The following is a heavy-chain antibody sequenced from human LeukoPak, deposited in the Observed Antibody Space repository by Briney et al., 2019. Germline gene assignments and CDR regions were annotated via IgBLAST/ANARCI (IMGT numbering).Heavy chain of an antibody. D-gene: IGHD7-27*01. J-gene: IGHJ3*02. Sequence: SETLSLTCTVSGGSISSSSYYWGWIRQPPGKGLEWIGSIYYSGSTYYNPSLKSRVTISVDTSKNQFSLKLSSVTAADTAVYYCAREVNTNWGSDHDAFDIWGQGTMVSVSS. CDR3: AREVNTNWGSDHDAFDI. CDR1: GGSISSSSYY. CDR2: IYYSGST. V-gene: IGHV4-39*02.